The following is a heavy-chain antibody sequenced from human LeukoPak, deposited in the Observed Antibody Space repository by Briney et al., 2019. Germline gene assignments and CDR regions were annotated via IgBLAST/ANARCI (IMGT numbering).Heavy chain of an antibody. CDR2: ISGSGGST. D-gene: IGHD6-13*01. CDR3: AKGIAAAGSIQH. V-gene: IGHV3-23*01. J-gene: IGHJ1*01. CDR1: GFTFSSYA. Sequence: GGSLRLSCAASGFTFSSYAMSWVRQAPGKGLEWVSTISGSGGSTYYADSVKGRFTISRDNSRNTLYLQMNSLRAEDTAVYYCAKGIAAAGSIQHWGQGTLVTVSS.